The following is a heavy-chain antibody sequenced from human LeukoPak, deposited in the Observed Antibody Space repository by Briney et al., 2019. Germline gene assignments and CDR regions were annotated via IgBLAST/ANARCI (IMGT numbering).Heavy chain of an antibody. CDR1: GYSISSGYY. CDR2: IYHSGST. J-gene: IGHJ4*02. D-gene: IGHD1-26*01. Sequence: SETLSLTCTVSGYSISSGYYWGWIRQPPGKGLEWIGSIYHSGSTYYNPSLKSRVTISVDTSKNQFSLKLSSVTAADTAVYYCARAGATKYFDYWGQGTLVTVSS. CDR3: ARAGATKYFDY. V-gene: IGHV4-38-2*02.